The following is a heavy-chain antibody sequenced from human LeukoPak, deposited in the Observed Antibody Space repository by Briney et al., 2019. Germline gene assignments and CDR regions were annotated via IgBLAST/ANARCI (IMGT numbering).Heavy chain of an antibody. D-gene: IGHD3-16*01. V-gene: IGHV3-73*01. CDR2: ITTKANSYAT. Sequence: GGSLRLSCAASGFTFSGSAMHWVRQASGKGLEWVGRITTKANSYATACAASVKGRFTISRDDSKNTAYLQMNSLKTEDTAVYYCFGEGYWGQGTLVTVSS. J-gene: IGHJ4*02. CDR1: GFTFSGSA. CDR3: FGEGY.